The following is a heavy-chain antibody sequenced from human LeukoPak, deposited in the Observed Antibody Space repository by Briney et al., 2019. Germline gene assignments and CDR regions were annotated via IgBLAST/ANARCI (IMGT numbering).Heavy chain of an antibody. CDR2: ISSSGSTI. CDR1: GFTFSSYE. Sequence: GGSLRLSCAASGFTFSSYEMNWVRQAPGKGLEWVSYISSSGSTIYYADSVKGRSTISRDNAKNSLYLQMNSLRAENTAVYYCARGSYGSGSYTFDYWGQGTLVTVSS. V-gene: IGHV3-48*03. D-gene: IGHD3-10*01. J-gene: IGHJ4*02. CDR3: ARGSYGSGSYTFDY.